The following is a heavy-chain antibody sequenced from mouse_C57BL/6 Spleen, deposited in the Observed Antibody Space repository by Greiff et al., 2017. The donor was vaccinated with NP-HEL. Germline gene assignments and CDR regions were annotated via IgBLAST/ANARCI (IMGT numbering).Heavy chain of an antibody. V-gene: IGHV1-82*01. CDR3: ARDGYLFAY. Sequence: VQLQQSGPELVKPGASVKISCKASGYAFSSSWMNWVKQRPGKGLEWIGRIYPGDGDTNYNGKFKGKATLTADKSSSTAYMQLSSLTSEDSAIYFCARDGYLFAYWGQGTLVTVSA. CDR1: GYAFSSSW. CDR2: IYPGDGDT. J-gene: IGHJ3*01. D-gene: IGHD2-3*01.